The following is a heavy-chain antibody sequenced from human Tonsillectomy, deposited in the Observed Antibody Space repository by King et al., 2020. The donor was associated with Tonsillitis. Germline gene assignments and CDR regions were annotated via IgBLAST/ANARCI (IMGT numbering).Heavy chain of an antibody. CDR3: ARDQGGLDYARSGWAPGY. CDR1: GFNLRRYS. D-gene: IGHD3-22*01. CDR2: ISVSIIYI. V-gene: IGHV3-21*01. Sequence: VQLVESGGGLVKPGGYLRVYCAASGFNLRRYSINGVRQCPREGLDWVSSISVSIIYIYYSNSVKGRFTISRDNAKNSLYLQMNSLRADDTAVYYCARDQGGLDYARSGWAPGYWGQGTLVTVSS. J-gene: IGHJ4*02.